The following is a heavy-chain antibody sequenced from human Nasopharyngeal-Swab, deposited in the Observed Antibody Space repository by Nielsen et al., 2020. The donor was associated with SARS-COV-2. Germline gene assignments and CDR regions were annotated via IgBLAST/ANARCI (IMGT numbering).Heavy chain of an antibody. CDR2: ISSSGSTI. CDR3: ARDRAAAAAYNWFDP. Sequence: GESLKISCAASGFTFSDYYMSWIRQAPGKGLEWVSYISSSGSTIYYADSVKGRFTISRDNAKNSLYLQMNSLRAEDTAVYYCARDRAAAAAYNWFDPWGQGTLVTVSS. J-gene: IGHJ5*02. D-gene: IGHD6-13*01. V-gene: IGHV3-11*04. CDR1: GFTFSDYY.